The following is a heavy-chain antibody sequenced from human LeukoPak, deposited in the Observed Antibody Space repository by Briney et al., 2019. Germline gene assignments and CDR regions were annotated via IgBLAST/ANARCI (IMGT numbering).Heavy chain of an antibody. CDR2: ISGSGGST. CDR3: AKWEWPSYGSVRNYGMDV. J-gene: IGHJ6*02. CDR1: GFTFSSYA. D-gene: IGHD5-18*01. Sequence: GGSLRLSCAASGFTFSSYAMSWVRQAPGKGLEWVSTISGSGGSTYYADSVKGRFSISGDNSKNTLYLQMNSLRAEDTAVYYCAKWEWPSYGSVRNYGMDVWGQGTTVTVSS. V-gene: IGHV3-23*01.